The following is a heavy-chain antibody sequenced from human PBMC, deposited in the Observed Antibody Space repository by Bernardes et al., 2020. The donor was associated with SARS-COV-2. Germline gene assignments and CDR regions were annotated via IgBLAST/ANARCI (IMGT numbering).Heavy chain of an antibody. CDR1: GFTFSSYA. J-gene: IGHJ4*02. CDR3: AKFPQGHCTNGVCYTGNRAS. Sequence: GGSLRLSCAASGFTFSSYAMSWVRQAPGKGLEWVSAISGSGGSTYYADSVKGRFTISRDNSKNTLYLQMNSLRAEDTAVYYCAKFPQGHCTNGVCYTGNRASWGQGTLVTVSS. V-gene: IGHV3-23*01. CDR2: ISGSGGST. D-gene: IGHD2-8*01.